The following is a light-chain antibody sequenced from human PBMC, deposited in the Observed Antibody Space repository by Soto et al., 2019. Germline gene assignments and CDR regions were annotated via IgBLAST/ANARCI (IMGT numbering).Light chain of an antibody. CDR2: GAS. CDR1: QSVRSNY. CDR3: QHYGSSAYT. Sequence: EFVLTQSPGTLSLSPGERATLSCRASQSVRSNYLAWYQQKPGQSPRLLIYGASNRATGIPARFSASGSGTDFTLTISRLEPEDFAVFYCQHYGSSAYTFGQGTTLEIK. J-gene: IGKJ2*01. V-gene: IGKV3-20*01.